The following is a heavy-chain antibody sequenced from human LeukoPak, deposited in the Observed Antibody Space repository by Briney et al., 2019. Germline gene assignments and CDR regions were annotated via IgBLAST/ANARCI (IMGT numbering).Heavy chain of an antibody. V-gene: IGHV3-33*01. Sequence: LXWVAVIWYDGSNKDYADSVKGRFPISRDNSKNTLYLEMNSLRADDTAVYYCARDVSPNWYFDLWGRGTLVAVSS. CDR3: ARDVSPNWYFDL. CDR2: IWYDGSNK. J-gene: IGHJ2*01.